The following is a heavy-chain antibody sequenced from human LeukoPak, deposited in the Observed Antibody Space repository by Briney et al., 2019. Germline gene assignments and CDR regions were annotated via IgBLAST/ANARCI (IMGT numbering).Heavy chain of an antibody. CDR3: ARDISRDVYSSSWSSGVDY. V-gene: IGHV1-18*01. CDR2: ISAYNGNT. Sequence: ASVKVSCKASGYTFTSYGISWVRQAPGQGLEWMGWISAYNGNTNYAQKLQGRVTMTTDTSTSTAYMELRSLRSDDTAVYYCARDISRDVYSSSWSSGVDYWGQGTLVTVSS. J-gene: IGHJ4*02. CDR1: GYTFTSYG. D-gene: IGHD6-13*01.